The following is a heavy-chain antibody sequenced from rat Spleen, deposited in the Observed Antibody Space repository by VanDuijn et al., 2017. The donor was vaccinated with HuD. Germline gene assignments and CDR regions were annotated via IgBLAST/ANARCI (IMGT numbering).Heavy chain of an antibody. CDR3: TTGGYTTDYYYGGWFAY. CDR1: GFTFSDYY. D-gene: IGHD1-6*01. J-gene: IGHJ3*01. Sequence: EVQLVESDGGLVQPGRSLKLSCAASGFTFSDYYMAWVRQAPTKGLEWVATISYDGRNPYYRDSVKGRFTISRDNAKDTLYLQMDSLRSEDTATYYCTTGGYTTDYYYGGWFAYWGQGTLVTVSS. V-gene: IGHV5-20*01. CDR2: ISYDGRNP.